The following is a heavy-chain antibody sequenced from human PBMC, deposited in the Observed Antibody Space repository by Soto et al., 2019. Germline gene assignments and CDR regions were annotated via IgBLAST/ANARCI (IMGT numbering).Heavy chain of an antibody. V-gene: IGHV3-7*03. Sequence: EVQLVESGGGLVQPGGSLRLSCEASGFIFSNYWMTWVRQAPGKGLEWVASMNVDGGEIYYVGSERGRFTVSRDNAKNALYLQMNSLRAEDSAVYYCARDVGPNTLDYWGQGTLVTVSS. CDR2: MNVDGGEI. CDR3: ARDVGPNTLDY. CDR1: GFIFSNYW. J-gene: IGHJ4*02.